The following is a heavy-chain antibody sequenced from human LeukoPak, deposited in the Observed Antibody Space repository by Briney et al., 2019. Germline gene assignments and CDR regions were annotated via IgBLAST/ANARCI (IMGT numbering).Heavy chain of an antibody. CDR3: ARQAYSSQAGFDY. CDR2: IYTSGST. J-gene: IGHJ4*02. CDR1: GGSISRYY. D-gene: IGHD6-19*01. Sequence: SETLSLTCTVSGGSISRYYWSWIRQPPGKGLEWIGYIYTSGSTNYNPSLKSRVTISVDTSKNQFSLKLSSVTAADTAVYYCARQAYSSQAGFDYWGQGTLVTVSS. V-gene: IGHV4-4*09.